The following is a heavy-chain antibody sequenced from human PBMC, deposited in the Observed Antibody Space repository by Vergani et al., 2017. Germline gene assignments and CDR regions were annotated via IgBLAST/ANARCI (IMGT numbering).Heavy chain of an antibody. CDR3: ASLTSRRYYDSSGFGDAFDI. CDR2: ISSSSSTI. D-gene: IGHD3-22*01. J-gene: IGHJ3*02. CDR1: GFTFSSYS. Sequence: EVQLVESGGGLVQPGGSLRLSCAASGFTFSSYSMNWVRQAPGKGLEWVSYISSSSSTIYYADSVKGQFTISRNNDKNSLYLQMNSLRAEDTAVYYCASLTSRRYYDSSGFGDAFDIWGQGTMVTVSS. V-gene: IGHV3-48*01.